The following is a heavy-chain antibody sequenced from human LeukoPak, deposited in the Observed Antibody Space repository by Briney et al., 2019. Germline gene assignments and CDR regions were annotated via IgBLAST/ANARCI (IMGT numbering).Heavy chain of an antibody. D-gene: IGHD3-9*01. Sequence: PGGSLRLSCAASGFTFSDYYMSWIRQAPGKGLEWVSYISSSGSPIFYADSVKGRFTISRDNAKNSLHLQMNSLRAEDTAVYFCASPSLNYDILTGYLLFDYWGQGTLVTVSS. V-gene: IGHV3-11*01. CDR3: ASPSLNYDILTGYLLFDY. J-gene: IGHJ4*02. CDR2: ISSSGSPI. CDR1: GFTFSDYY.